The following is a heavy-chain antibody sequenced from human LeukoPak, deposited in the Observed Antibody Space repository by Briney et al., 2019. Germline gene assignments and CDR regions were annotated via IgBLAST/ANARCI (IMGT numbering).Heavy chain of an antibody. D-gene: IGHD6-19*01. CDR3: ARGASVVAGSDNALDI. CDR1: GFTFSSYS. Sequence: PGGSLRLSCAASGFTFSSYSMNWVRQAPGKGPEWVSSISTSSIYIYYADSVKGRFTISRDNAKKSVHLQMNSLRAEDTAVYYCARGASVVAGSDNALDIWGQGTMVTVSS. J-gene: IGHJ3*02. CDR2: ISTSSIYI. V-gene: IGHV3-21*01.